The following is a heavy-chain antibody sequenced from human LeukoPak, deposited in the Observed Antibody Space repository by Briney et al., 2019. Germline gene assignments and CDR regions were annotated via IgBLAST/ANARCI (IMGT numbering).Heavy chain of an antibody. Sequence: SETLSLTCSVSGVSISSTSYYWGWIRQPPGKGLEWIGSVYYSWTTYYNPSLESRVTISVDTSKNQFSLKLSSVTASDTALYYCARHTYDTTGPTDYWGQGALVTVSS. CDR2: VYYSWTT. V-gene: IGHV4-39*01. CDR3: ARHTYDTTGPTDY. CDR1: GVSISSTSYY. D-gene: IGHD3-22*01. J-gene: IGHJ4*02.